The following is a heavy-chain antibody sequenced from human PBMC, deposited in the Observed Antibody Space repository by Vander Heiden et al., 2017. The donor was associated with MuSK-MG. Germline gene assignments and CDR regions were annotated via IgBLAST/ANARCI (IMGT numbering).Heavy chain of an antibody. J-gene: IGHJ4*02. V-gene: IGHV3-66*01. CDR1: GFTVSTNS. CDR2: VYSGGSE. D-gene: IGHD4-17*01. CDR3: ARGNRNGGNSYFFES. Sequence: EVQLVESGGGLVQPGGSLRLSCAASGFTVSTNSMSWVGQHPGKGREWVSVVYSGGSEYYADSVKGRFTISRDNFKNTLYLQMNSLRADDTAVYYCARGNRNGGNSYFFESWGQGTLVTVSS.